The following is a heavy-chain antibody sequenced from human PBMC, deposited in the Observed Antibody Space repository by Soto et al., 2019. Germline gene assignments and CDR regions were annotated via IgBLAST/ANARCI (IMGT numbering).Heavy chain of an antibody. Sequence: ASVKVSCKASGYTFTSYDINWVRQATGQGLEWMGWMNPNSGNTGYAQKFQGRVTMTRNTSISTAYMELSSLRSEDTAVYYCASIAAAGTVFAYCGQGSLVTVYS. CDR1: GYTFTSYD. CDR3: ASIAAAGTVFAY. V-gene: IGHV1-8*01. J-gene: IGHJ4*02. D-gene: IGHD6-13*01. CDR2: MNPNSGNT.